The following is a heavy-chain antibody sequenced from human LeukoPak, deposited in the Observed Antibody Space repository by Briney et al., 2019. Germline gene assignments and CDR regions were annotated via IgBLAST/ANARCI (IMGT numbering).Heavy chain of an antibody. Sequence: GGSLRLSCAASGFTFSSYGTHWVRQAPCKGLEWVAVRSYDGSNKYYADSVKGRFTISRDNSKNTLYLQMNSLRAEDTAVYYCAKDFQDYYDSSGPDYWGQGTLVTVSS. D-gene: IGHD3-22*01. J-gene: IGHJ4*02. CDR3: AKDFQDYYDSSGPDY. V-gene: IGHV3-30*18. CDR1: GFTFSSYG. CDR2: RSYDGSNK.